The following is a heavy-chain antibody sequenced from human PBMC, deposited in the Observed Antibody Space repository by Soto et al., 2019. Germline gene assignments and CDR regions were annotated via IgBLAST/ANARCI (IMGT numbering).Heavy chain of an antibody. Sequence: QVQLVESGGGVVQPGRSLRLSCAASGFTVSSYGMHWVRQAPGKGLEWVAVIWYDGSNKYYADSVKGRFTISRDNSKNTLYLQMNSLRAEDTAVYYCARGARYSSSWYLNYWGQGTLVTVSS. J-gene: IGHJ4*02. CDR1: GFTVSSYG. CDR3: ARGARYSSSWYLNY. D-gene: IGHD6-13*01. CDR2: IWYDGSNK. V-gene: IGHV3-33*01.